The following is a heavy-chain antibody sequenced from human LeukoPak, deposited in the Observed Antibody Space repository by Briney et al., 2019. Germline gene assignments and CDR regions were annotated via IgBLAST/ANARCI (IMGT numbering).Heavy chain of an antibody. V-gene: IGHV1-2*02. CDR1: GYICTSYY. CDR3: ASGYSDYADYYNYYMDV. CDR2: INPNTGST. J-gene: IGHJ6*03. D-gene: IGHD4-11*01. Sequence: ASVKVSCKASGYICTSYYMHWVRQAPGQGLEWMGWINPNTGSTNFAQKFQGRVAMMRATSITTFYMELNSLRSDDTAVYYCASGYSDYADYYNYYMDVWGKGTTVTVSS.